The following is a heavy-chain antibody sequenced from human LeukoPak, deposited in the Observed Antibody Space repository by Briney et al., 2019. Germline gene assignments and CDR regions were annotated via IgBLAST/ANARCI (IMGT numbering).Heavy chain of an antibody. CDR1: GYTFTSYD. J-gene: IGHJ6*03. Sequence: ASVTVSCKASGYTFTSYDINWVRQATGQGLEWMGWMNPNSGNTGYAQKFQGRVTITRNTSISTAYMELSSLRSEDTAVYYCARVYAGIAAAGADLRYYYYYYMDVWGKGTTVTVSS. D-gene: IGHD6-13*01. CDR3: ARVYAGIAAAGADLRYYYYYYMDV. CDR2: MNPNSGNT. V-gene: IGHV1-8*03.